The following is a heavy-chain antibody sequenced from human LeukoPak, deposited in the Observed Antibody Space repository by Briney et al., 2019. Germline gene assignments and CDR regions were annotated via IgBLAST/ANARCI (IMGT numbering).Heavy chain of an antibody. J-gene: IGHJ4*02. V-gene: IGHV3-23*01. CDR3: ARDDAPDGGFLDY. CDR1: GFSFSNYA. D-gene: IGHD2/OR15-2a*01. Sequence: GGSLRLSCAASGFSFSNYAMSWVRQAPGKALEWVSRVNGGGSTYYTDSVKGRFSISRDSSKSTLYLQMRSLRAEDTAVYCCARDDAPDGGFLDYWGQGTLVTVSS. CDR2: VNGGGST.